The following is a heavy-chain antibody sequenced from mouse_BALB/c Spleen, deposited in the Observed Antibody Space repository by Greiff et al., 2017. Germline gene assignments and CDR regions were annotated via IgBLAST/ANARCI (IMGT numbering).Heavy chain of an antibody. CDR3: ARSSDTTATWFAY. V-gene: IGHV1-80*01. D-gene: IGHD1-2*01. CDR2: IYPGDGDT. CDR1: GYAFSSYW. Sequence: VKLQQSGAELVRPGSSVKISCKASGYAFSSYWMNWVKQRPGQGLEWIGQIYPGDGDTNYNGKFKGKATLTADKSSSTAYMQLSSLTSEDSAVYFCARSSDTTATWFAYWGQGTLVTVSA. J-gene: IGHJ3*01.